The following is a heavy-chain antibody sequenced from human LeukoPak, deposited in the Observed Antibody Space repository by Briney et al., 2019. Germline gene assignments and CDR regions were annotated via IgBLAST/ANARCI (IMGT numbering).Heavy chain of an antibody. CDR1: GGSISSYY. CDR3: ARVDLRAAYFDY. D-gene: IGHD2-15*01. Sequence: PSETLSLTCTGSGGSISSYYWSWIRQPAGKGLEWIGRIYTGGSTGYNPSLKSRVTMSVDTSKSQFSLRLSSVTAADTALYYCARVDLRAAYFDYWGQGTLVTVSS. V-gene: IGHV4-4*07. J-gene: IGHJ4*02. CDR2: IYTGGST.